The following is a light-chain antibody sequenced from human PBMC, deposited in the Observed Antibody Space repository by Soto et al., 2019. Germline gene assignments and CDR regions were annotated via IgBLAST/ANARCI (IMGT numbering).Light chain of an antibody. CDR2: GAS. CDR1: QSVTNS. CDR3: QQYKNGWT. Sequence: EIVLTHSPGTLSLSPGERATLSCRASQSVTNSYVALYQQKPGQAPRLLIYGASTRATGIPAKFSGGGSGTEFTLTISSLQSEDFAIYYCQQYKNGWTFGQGTKVDIK. J-gene: IGKJ1*01. V-gene: IGKV3-15*01.